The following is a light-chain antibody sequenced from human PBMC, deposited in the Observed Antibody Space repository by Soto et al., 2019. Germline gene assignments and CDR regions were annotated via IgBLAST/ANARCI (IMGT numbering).Light chain of an antibody. J-gene: IGKJ1*01. V-gene: IGKV1-5*03. Sequence: DIQMTQSPSTLSASVGDRVTITCRASQSISSWWAWYQQKPGKAPKPLIYKASSLDSGVPSRFSGSGSGTEFTLTISSLQPDDFATYYCQQYNSYPTFGQGTKVEIK. CDR1: QSISSW. CDR2: KAS. CDR3: QQYNSYPT.